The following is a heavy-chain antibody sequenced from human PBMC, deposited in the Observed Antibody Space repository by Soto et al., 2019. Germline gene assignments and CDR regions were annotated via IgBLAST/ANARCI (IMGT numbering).Heavy chain of an antibody. CDR2: ISSSSSYI. CDR3: ARDDLASYLYGMDV. D-gene: IGHD1-26*01. V-gene: IGHV3-21*01. J-gene: IGHJ6*02. CDR1: GFTFSSYS. Sequence: PGGSLRLSCAASGFTFSSYSMNWVRQAPGKGLEWVSSISSSSSYIYYADSVKGRFTISRDNAKNSLYLQMNSLRAEDTAVYYCARDDLASYLYGMDVWGQGTTVTVS.